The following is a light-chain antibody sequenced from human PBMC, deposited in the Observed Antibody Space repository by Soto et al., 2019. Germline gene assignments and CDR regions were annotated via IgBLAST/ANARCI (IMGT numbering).Light chain of an antibody. V-gene: IGKV3-15*01. CDR2: IAS. J-gene: IGKJ1*01. Sequence: EIVMTQSPAALSVSPGERVTLSCRASQSISFNLAWYQQKPGQAPRLLIYIASTRAAGIPARFSGSGSGTEFTLTISSLQSEDFAVYYCQQYYSWPRTFGQGTKVDIK. CDR3: QQYYSWPRT. CDR1: QSISFN.